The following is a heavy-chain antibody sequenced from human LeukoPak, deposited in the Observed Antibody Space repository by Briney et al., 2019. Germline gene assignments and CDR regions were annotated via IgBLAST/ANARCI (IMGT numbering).Heavy chain of an antibody. CDR3: ARDEGASYSGYDFDWFDP. J-gene: IGHJ5*02. Sequence: SETLSLTCAVYGGSFSGYYWSWIRQPAGKGLEWIGRIYTSGSTNYNPSPKSRVTMSVDTSKNQFSLKLSSVTAADTAVYYCARDEGASYSGYDFDWFDPWGQGTLVTVSS. CDR1: GGSFSGYY. D-gene: IGHD5-12*01. V-gene: IGHV4-4*07. CDR2: IYTSGST.